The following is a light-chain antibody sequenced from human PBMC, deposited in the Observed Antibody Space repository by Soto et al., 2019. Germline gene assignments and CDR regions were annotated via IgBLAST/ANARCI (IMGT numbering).Light chain of an antibody. CDR1: SDHSNYI. CDR3: QTWGTGIRV. V-gene: IGLV4-69*01. Sequence: QLVLTQSPSASASLGASVKLTCTLSSDHSNYIIAWHQQPPEKGPRYLMKVNSVGSHTKGNGIPDRFSGSSSGAERYLTISSLQSEDEAIYYCQTWGTGIRVFGGGTKLTVL. J-gene: IGLJ3*02. CDR2: VNSVGSH.